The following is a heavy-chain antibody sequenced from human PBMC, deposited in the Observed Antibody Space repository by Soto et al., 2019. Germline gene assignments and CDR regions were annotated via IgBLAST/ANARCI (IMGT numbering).Heavy chain of an antibody. V-gene: IGHV4-34*01. CDR2: INHSGST. D-gene: IGHD3-22*01. CDR1: GGSFSGYY. CDR3: ARNSRITMIVVVITRGAFDI. Sequence: SETLSLTCAVYGGSFSGYYWSWIRQSPGKGLEWIGEINHSGSTNYNPSLKSRVTISVDTSKNQFSLKLSSVTAADTAVYYCARNSRITMIVVVITRGAFDIWGQGTMVTVSS. J-gene: IGHJ3*02.